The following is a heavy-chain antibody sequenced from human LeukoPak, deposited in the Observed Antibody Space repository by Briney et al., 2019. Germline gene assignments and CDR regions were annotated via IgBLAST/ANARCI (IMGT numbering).Heavy chain of an antibody. V-gene: IGHV4-61*02. D-gene: IGHD4-23*01. CDR1: GGSISSGSYY. CDR2: IYTSGST. CDR3: ARDRRSGGNYYYYMDV. J-gene: IGHJ6*03. Sequence: PSQTLSLTCTVSGGSISSGSYYWSWIRQPAGKGLEWIGRIYTSGSTNYNPSLKSRVTISVDTSKNQFSLKLSSVTAADTAVYYCARDRRSGGNYYYYMDVWGKGTTVTISS.